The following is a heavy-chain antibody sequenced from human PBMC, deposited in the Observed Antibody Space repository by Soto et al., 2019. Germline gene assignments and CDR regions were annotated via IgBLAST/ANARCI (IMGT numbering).Heavy chain of an antibody. D-gene: IGHD1-26*01. J-gene: IGHJ5*01. V-gene: IGHV4-30-2*01. CDR2: ISHSGST. Sequence: QLQLQESGSGLVKPSQTLSLTCAVSGASINSPGYSWSWIRQPPGKGLEWIGSISHSGSTSYHPSLTSRVVISGDTSANLLSLMLTSVTAADTAVYYCARSEGMGVTTFDFWGQGTHVIVSS. CDR1: GASINSPGYS. CDR3: ARSEGMGVTTFDF.